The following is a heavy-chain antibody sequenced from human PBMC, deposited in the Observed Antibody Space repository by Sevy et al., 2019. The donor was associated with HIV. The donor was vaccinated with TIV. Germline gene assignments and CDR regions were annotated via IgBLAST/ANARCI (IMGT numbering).Heavy chain of an antibody. D-gene: IGHD4-17*01. CDR1: GFTFADHA. J-gene: IGHJ4*02. CDR3: ARVNPTGDFDY. CDR2: ISFDGRNK. V-gene: IGHV3-30*04. Sequence: GGSLRLSCAASGFTFADHAFHWVRQAPGKGLEWVAIISFDGRNKRVAESVKGRFTISRDDSKSTVYLQMTSLRPEDAAVYYCARVNPTGDFDYWGQGTLVTVSS.